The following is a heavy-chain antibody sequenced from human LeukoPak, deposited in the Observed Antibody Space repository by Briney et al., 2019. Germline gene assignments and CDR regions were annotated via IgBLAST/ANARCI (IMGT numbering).Heavy chain of an antibody. CDR2: IFYSGST. V-gene: IGHV4-39*01. D-gene: IGHD1-26*01. CDR1: GGSVRSSIYY. CDR3: ARAIEVGAMTPFDY. Sequence: KPSETLSLTCTVSGGSVRSSIYYWGWIRQPPGKGLEWIGSIFYSGSTYYNPSLKSRVTISVDMSKNQFSLKLTSVTAADTAVYYCARAIEVGAMTPFDYWGQGTLVTVSS. J-gene: IGHJ4*02.